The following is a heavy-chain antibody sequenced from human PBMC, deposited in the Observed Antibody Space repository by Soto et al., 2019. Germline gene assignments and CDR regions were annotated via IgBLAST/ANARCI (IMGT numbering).Heavy chain of an antibody. CDR3: ALHDSCSGKGVDQ. CDR1: GFTFSGYT. CDR2: ISGSGTVT. J-gene: IGHJ4*02. D-gene: IGHD5-12*01. V-gene: IGHV3-23*01. Sequence: EVQLLESGGDLVQPGGSLRLSCAASGFTFSGYTLSWVRQAPGKGLEWVSVISGSGTVTAYAGSVRGRFTVSRDNSRNTLYLQMNGLRAEDTAVYYCALHDSCSGKGVDQWGQGTLVTVSS.